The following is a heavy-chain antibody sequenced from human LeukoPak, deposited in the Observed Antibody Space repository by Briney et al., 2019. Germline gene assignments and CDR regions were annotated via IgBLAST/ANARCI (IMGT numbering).Heavy chain of an antibody. J-gene: IGHJ5*02. CDR3: ARGRHYYDSSGYYYGWFDP. CDR2: IHTSGST. D-gene: IGHD3-22*01. V-gene: IGHV4-4*07. Sequence: SETLSLTCTVSGGSISSYYWSWIRQPAGKGLEWIGRIHTSGSTNYSPSLKSRVTMSVDTSKNQFSLKLSSVTAADTAVYYCARGRHYYDSSGYYYGWFDPWGQGTLVTVSS. CDR1: GGSISSYY.